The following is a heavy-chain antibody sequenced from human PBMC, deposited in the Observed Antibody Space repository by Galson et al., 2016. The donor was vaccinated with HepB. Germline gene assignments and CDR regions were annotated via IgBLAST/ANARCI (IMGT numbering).Heavy chain of an antibody. CDR3: ARHSSYYGNFDY. V-gene: IGHV4-39*01. J-gene: IGHJ4*02. CDR2: IYYSGST. D-gene: IGHD2-15*01. CDR1: GGSISSSSYY. Sequence: TLSLTCTVSGGSISSSSYYWGWIRQPPGKGLEWIGSIYYSGSTYYNPSLKSRVTISVDTSKNQFSLNLSPVPAADTAVYYCARHSSYYGNFDYWGQGTLVTVSS.